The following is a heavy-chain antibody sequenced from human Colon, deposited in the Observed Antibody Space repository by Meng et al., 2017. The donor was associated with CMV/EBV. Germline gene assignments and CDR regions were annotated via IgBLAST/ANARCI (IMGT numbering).Heavy chain of an antibody. V-gene: IGHV3-7*01. CDR3: ARDQYTAMVKDGMDV. J-gene: IGHJ6*02. CDR2: IKQDGTEK. Sequence: GESLKISCAASGFTFSKYWMSWVRQTPGKGLEWVANIKQDGTEKYYVDSVKGRFTISRDDARNSLFLQMNSLSVEDTAVYYCARDQYTAMVKDGMDVWGQGTTVTVSS. CDR1: GFTFSKYW. D-gene: IGHD5-18*01.